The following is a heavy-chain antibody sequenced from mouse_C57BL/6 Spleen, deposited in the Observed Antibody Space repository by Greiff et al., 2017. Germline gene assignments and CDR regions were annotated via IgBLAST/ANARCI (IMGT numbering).Heavy chain of an antibody. CDR3: VRQGSSYPYYAMDY. J-gene: IGHJ4*01. Sequence: EVKLMESGGGLVQPKGSLKLSCAASGFSFNTYAMNWVRQAPGKGLEWVARIRSKSNNYATYYADSVKDRFTISRDDSESMLYLQMNNLKTEDTAMYYCVRQGSSYPYYAMDYWGQGTSVTVSS. D-gene: IGHD1-1*01. CDR1: GFSFNTYA. V-gene: IGHV10-1*01. CDR2: IRSKSNNYAT.